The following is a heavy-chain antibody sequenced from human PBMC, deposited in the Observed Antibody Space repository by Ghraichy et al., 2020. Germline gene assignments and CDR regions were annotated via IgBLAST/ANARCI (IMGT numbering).Heavy chain of an antibody. CDR3: ARDLTFPGAADY. J-gene: IGHJ4*02. Sequence: GSLRLSCAASTLIFNNYAMTWVRQAPGKGLEWVSGISGSGITTYYAGSVKGRFTISRDNSNNTLYLQMNSLRAEDTAVYYCARDLTFPGAADYWGQGTLVTVSS. V-gene: IGHV3-23*01. CDR1: TLIFNNYA. CDR2: ISGSGITT. D-gene: IGHD3-16*01.